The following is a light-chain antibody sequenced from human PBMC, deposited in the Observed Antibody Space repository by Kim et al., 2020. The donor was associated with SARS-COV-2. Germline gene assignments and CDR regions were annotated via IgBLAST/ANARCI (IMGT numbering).Light chain of an antibody. V-gene: IGLV2-14*03. Sequence: QSALTQSASVSGSPGQSITIYCTGTINDVGFYDHVSWYQQHPGKAPKLLIHDVTDRPSGVSDRFSGSKSGNMASLTISGLQAEDEADYYCNSYTTNSTYVFGTGTKVNVL. CDR2: DVT. J-gene: IGLJ1*01. CDR1: INDVGFYDH. CDR3: NSYTTNSTYV.